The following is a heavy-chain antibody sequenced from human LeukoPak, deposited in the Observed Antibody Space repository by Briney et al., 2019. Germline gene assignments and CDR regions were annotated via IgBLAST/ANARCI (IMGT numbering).Heavy chain of an antibody. V-gene: IGHV4-34*09. J-gene: IGHJ4*02. CDR1: GGSFSGYY. CDR2: INHSGST. Sequence: SETLSLTCAVYGGSFSGYYWSWIRQPPGKGLEWIGEINHSGSTYYSPSLKSRVTMSVDTSKNQFSLTLISVTAADTAVYFCARAAPNYYDSSGSLRNPYFDYWGQGTLVTVSS. CDR3: ARAAPNYYDSSGSLRNPYFDY. D-gene: IGHD3-22*01.